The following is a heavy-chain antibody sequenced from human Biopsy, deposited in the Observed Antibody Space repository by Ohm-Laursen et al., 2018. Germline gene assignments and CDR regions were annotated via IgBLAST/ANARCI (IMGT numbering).Heavy chain of an antibody. CDR1: GYSFTSYY. J-gene: IGHJ5*01. V-gene: IGHV1-46*01. Sequence: ASVKVSCKTSGYSFTSYYMHWVRQAPGQGLEWMGIINPSGGSTDYAQKFQGRVTMTRDTSTSTVYMELISLRSDDTAVYYCAKGGHKAWLDSWGQGALVTVSS. CDR2: INPSGGST. CDR3: AKGGHKAWLDS. D-gene: IGHD1-26*01.